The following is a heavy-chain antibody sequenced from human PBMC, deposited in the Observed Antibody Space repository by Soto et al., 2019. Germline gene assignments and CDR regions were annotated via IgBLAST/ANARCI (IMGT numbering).Heavy chain of an antibody. CDR1: GGSISSYY. CDR2: IYYSGST. D-gene: IGHD5-12*01. CDR3: ARRRLIVATTRVGHYYMDV. Sequence: SETLSLTCTVSGGSISSYYWSWIRQPPGKGLEWIGYIYYSGSTNYNPSLKSRVTISVDTSKNQFSLKLSSVTAADTAVYYCARRRLIVATTRVGHYYMDVWGKGTTVTVSS. J-gene: IGHJ6*03. V-gene: IGHV4-59*08.